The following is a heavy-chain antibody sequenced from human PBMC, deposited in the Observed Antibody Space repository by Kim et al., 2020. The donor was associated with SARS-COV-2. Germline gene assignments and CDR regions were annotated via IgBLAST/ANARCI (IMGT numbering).Heavy chain of an antibody. D-gene: IGHD2-15*01. CDR3: ARNFGGATRIGDV. Sequence: YAESVKDRISVARDNSKNKLYWQMNSLRAEDTAIYYCARNFGGATRIGDVWGQGTMVTVSS. J-gene: IGHJ3*01. V-gene: IGHV3-33*01.